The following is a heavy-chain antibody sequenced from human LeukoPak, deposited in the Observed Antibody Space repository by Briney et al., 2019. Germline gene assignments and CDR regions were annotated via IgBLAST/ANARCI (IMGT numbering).Heavy chain of an antibody. Sequence: SGGSLRLSCAASGFTFSSYSMNWVRQAPGKGLEWVAVMSYDGSNKYYADSVKGRFTISRDNSKNTLYLQMNSLRAEDTAVYYCAKTLYSGYANPFDYWGQGTLVTVSS. CDR2: MSYDGSNK. D-gene: IGHD5-12*01. CDR1: GFTFSSYS. CDR3: AKTLYSGYANPFDY. J-gene: IGHJ4*02. V-gene: IGHV3-30*18.